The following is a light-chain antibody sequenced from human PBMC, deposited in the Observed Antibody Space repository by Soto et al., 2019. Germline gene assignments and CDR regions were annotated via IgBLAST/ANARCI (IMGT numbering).Light chain of an antibody. V-gene: IGKV3-20*01. CDR2: GAS. J-gene: IGKJ2*01. Sequence: EIVLTQSPGTLSLSPGERATLSCRASQSVSSSYLAWYQQKPGQAPRRLIYGASSRATGLQDRFSGSGYGTDFTLTISRLEPEDFAVYFCQQYGSSPPNTFGQGTKVEIK. CDR1: QSVSSSY. CDR3: QQYGSSPPNT.